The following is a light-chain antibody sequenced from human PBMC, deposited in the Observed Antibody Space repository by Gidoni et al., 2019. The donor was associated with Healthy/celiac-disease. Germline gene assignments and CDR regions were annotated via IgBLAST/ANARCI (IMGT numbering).Light chain of an antibody. J-gene: IGLJ2*01. V-gene: IGLV2-14*01. CDR2: EVS. CDR3: SSYTSSSTLLR. CDR1: SSDVGGYNY. Sequence: QSALTQPASVSGSPGQSITISCTGTSSDVGGYNYVSWYQQHPGKAPKLMIYEVSNRPSGVSNRFSGSKSGNTASLTISGLQAEDEADYYCSSYTSSSTLLRIGGGTKLTVL.